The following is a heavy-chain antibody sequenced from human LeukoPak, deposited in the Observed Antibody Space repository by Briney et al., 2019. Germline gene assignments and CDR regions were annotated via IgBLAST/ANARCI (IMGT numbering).Heavy chain of an antibody. CDR3: ARDYYDILTGYYNAGYFDY. Sequence: ASVKVSCKASGYTFTGYYMHWVRQAPGQGLEWMGWINPNSGGTNYAQKFRGRVTVTRDTSISTAYMELSRLRSDDTAVYYCARDYYDILTGYYNAGYFDYWGQGTLVTVSS. D-gene: IGHD3-9*01. CDR1: GYTFTGYY. V-gene: IGHV1-2*02. CDR2: INPNSGGT. J-gene: IGHJ4*02.